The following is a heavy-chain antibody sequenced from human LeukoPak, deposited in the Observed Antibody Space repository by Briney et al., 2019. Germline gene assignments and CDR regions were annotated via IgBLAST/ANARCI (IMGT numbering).Heavy chain of an antibody. J-gene: IGHJ4*01. CDR3: ARSGRGTYYYFDL. CDR2: ISAYNGNT. D-gene: IGHD1-26*01. CDR1: GYTFTSYG. V-gene: IGHV1-18*01. Sequence: ASVKVSCKASGYTFTSYGISWVRQAPGQGLEWMGWISAYNGNTNYAQKLQGRVTMTTDTSTGTAYMDLRNLRFDDTAVYFCARSGRGTYYYFDLWGQGTLVTVSS.